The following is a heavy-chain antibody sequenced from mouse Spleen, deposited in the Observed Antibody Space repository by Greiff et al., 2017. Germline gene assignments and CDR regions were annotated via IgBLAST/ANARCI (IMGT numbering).Heavy chain of an antibody. D-gene: IGHD1-1*01. Sequence: QVQLQQPGAELVKPGASVKLSCKASGYTFTSYWMHWVKQRPGQGLEWIGMIHPNRGSTNYNEKFKSKATLTVDKSSSTAYMQLSSLTSEDSAVYYCAQGHYYGSSYYAMDYWGQGTSVTVSS. V-gene: IGHV1-64*01. CDR2: IHPNRGST. CDR1: GYTFTSYW. CDR3: AQGHYYGSSYYAMDY. J-gene: IGHJ4*01.